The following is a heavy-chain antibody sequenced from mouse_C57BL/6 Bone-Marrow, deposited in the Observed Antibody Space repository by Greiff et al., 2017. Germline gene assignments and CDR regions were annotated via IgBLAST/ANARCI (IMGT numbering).Heavy chain of an antibody. CDR1: GYTFTSYW. V-gene: IGHV1-53*01. CDR2: INPSNGGT. Sequence: QVHVKQSGTELVKPGASVKLSCKASGYTFTSYWMHWVKQRPGQGLEWIGNINPSNGGTNYNEKFKSKATLTVDKSSSTAYMQLSSLTSEDSAVYYCARDDYDAMDYWGQGTSVTVSS. J-gene: IGHJ4*01. CDR3: ARDDYDAMDY.